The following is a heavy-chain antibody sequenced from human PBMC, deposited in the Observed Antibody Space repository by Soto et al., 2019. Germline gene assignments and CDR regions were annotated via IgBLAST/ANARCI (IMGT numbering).Heavy chain of an antibody. J-gene: IGHJ4*02. CDR1: GGSFSGHY. CDR3: ARFPGGNYCGFDH. Sequence: SETLSLTCGVYGGSFSGHYWTWIRQPPGKGLEWIGEFSHSGSTSYNPSLNSRVTISVDTSTNQFSLRLSSVTAADTAVYYCARFPGGNYCGFDHWGQGTLVTSPQ. V-gene: IGHV4-34*01. D-gene: IGHD3-10*01. CDR2: FSHSGST.